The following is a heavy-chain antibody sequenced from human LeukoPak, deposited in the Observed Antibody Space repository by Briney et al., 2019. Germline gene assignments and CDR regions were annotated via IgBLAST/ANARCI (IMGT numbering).Heavy chain of an antibody. CDR1: GFTFSSYE. CDR2: ISSSGSTI. CDR3: ARDSNIFGTRLDY. J-gene: IGHJ4*02. D-gene: IGHD1-7*01. V-gene: IGHV3-48*03. Sequence: GGSLRLSCAASGFTFSSYEMNWVRQAPGKGLEWVSYISSSGSTIYYADSVKGRFTISRDNSKNTLYLQMNSLRAEDTAVYYCARDSNIFGTRLDYWGQGILVTVSS.